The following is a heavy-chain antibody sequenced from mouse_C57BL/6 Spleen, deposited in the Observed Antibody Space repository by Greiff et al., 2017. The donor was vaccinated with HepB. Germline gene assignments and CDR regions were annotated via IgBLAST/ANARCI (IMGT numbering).Heavy chain of an antibody. J-gene: IGHJ2*01. D-gene: IGHD5-1*01. CDR1: GYTFTDYE. Sequence: QVQLQQSGAELVRPGASVTLSCKASGYTFTDYEMHWVKQTPVHGLEWIGAIDPETGGTAYNQKFKGKAILTADKSSSTAYMELRSLTSEDSAVYYCTRGRTRGDYWGQVTTLTVSS. V-gene: IGHV1-15*01. CDR2: IDPETGGT. CDR3: TRGRTRGDY.